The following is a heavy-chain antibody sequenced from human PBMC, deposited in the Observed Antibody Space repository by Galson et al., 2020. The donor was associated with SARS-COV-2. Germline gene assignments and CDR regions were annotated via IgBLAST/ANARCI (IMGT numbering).Heavy chain of an antibody. J-gene: IGHJ6*03. CDR3: ARDCSSYSCWGHYYMDV. D-gene: IGHD2-2*01. V-gene: IGHV4-59*01. CDR2: INYRGTT. CDR1: GGSIDSNY. Sequence: SETLSLTCTVSGGSIDSNYWTWIRQPPGKGLEWIGLINYRGTTDYNASLNSRVTISVDTSRNQFSLKLTSVTAADTAVYYCARDCSSYSCWGHYYMDVWGKGTTVTVSS.